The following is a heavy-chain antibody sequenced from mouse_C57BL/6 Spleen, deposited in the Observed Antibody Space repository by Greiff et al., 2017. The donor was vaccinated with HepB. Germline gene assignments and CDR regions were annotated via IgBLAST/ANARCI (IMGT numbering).Heavy chain of an antibody. D-gene: IGHD4-1*02. J-gene: IGHJ4*01. CDR3: ARSQLGRGDY. CDR1: GYAFTNYL. CDR2: INPGSGGT. Sequence: VQLQQSGAELVRPGTSVKVSCKASGYAFTNYLIEWVKQRPGQGLEWIGVINPGSGGTNYNEKFKGKATLTADKSSSTAYMQLSSLTSEDSAVYFCARSQLGRGDYWGQGTSVTVSS. V-gene: IGHV1-54*01.